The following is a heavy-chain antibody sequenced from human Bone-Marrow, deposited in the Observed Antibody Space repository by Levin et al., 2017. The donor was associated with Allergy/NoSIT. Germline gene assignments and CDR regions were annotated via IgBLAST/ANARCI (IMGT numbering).Heavy chain of an antibody. J-gene: IGHJ5*02. Sequence: GESLKISCAASGFTFSSYAMSWVRQAPGKGLEWVSGISGSGGSTYYADSVKGRFTISRDNSKNTLYLQMNSLRAEDTAVYYCAKAFTIFGVVDNWFDAWGQGTLVTVSS. CDR1: GFTFSSYA. V-gene: IGHV3-23*01. D-gene: IGHD3-3*01. CDR3: AKAFTIFGVVDNWFDA. CDR2: ISGSGGST.